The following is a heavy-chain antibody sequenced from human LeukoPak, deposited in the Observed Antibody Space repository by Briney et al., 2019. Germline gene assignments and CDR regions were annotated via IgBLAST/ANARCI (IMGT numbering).Heavy chain of an antibody. CDR1: EFTFSTYN. CDR2: ISSNSDSYT. Sequence: GGSLRLSCAASEFTFSTYNMHWVRQAPGKGLEWVSTISSNSDSYTYYADSVKGRFTISRDNSKNTLYLQMHSLRVEDTAVYYCAKSPVTSGTYYYGMDVWGQGTTVTVSS. D-gene: IGHD4-17*01. V-gene: IGHV3-23*01. CDR3: AKSPVTSGTYYYGMDV. J-gene: IGHJ6*02.